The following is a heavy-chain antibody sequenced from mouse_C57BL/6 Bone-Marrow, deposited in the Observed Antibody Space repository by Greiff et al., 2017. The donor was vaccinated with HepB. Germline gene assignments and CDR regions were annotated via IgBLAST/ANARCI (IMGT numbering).Heavy chain of an antibody. CDR1: GFTFSNYW. Sequence: EVKLMESGGGLVQPGGSMKLSCVASGFTFSNYWMNWVRQSPEKGLEWVAQIRLKTDNYATHYAESVKGRFTISRDDSKSSVYLQMNNLRAADTGSYYCTGRGVTLDYWGQGTTLTVSS. J-gene: IGHJ2*01. CDR3: TGRGVTLDY. V-gene: IGHV6-3*01. D-gene: IGHD2-3*01. CDR2: IRLKTDNYAT.